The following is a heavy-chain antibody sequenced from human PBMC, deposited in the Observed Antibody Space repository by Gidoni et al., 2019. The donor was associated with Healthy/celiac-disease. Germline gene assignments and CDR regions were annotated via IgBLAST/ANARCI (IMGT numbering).Heavy chain of an antibody. J-gene: IGHJ3*02. CDR1: GRTFSSYA. V-gene: IGHV1-69*01. CDR3: ARGKSLGPYSGYDAFDI. Sequence: QVQLVQSGAEVKKPGSSVKVSCKASGRTFSSYAISWVRQAPGQGLEWMGGIIPIFGTANYAQKFQGRVTITADESTSTAYMELSSLRSEDTAVYYCARGKSLGPYSGYDAFDIWGQGTMVTVSS. D-gene: IGHD5-12*01. CDR2: IIPIFGTA.